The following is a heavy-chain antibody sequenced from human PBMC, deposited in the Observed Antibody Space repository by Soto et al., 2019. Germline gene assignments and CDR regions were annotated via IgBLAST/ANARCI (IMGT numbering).Heavy chain of an antibody. J-gene: IGHJ6*02. D-gene: IGHD3-3*01. V-gene: IGHV3-53*01. CDR3: ARVSMRDDFCSDYDGMDL. CDR1: GFTVSSNY. Sequence: PGGSLRLSCAASGFTVSSNYMNWVRQAPGKGLEWVSVIYSGGSTYYADSVKGRFTISRDNTKNTLYLQMNSLRAEDTAVYYSARVSMRDDFCSDYDGMDLWGQGTMVTVSS. CDR2: IYSGGST.